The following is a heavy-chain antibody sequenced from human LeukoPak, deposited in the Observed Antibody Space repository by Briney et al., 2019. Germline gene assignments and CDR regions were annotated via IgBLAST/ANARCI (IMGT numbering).Heavy chain of an antibody. Sequence: SETLSLTCTVSGYSISSGYYWGWIRQPPGKGLEWIGSIYHSGSTYYNPSLKSRVTISVDTSKNQFSLKLSSVTAADTAFYYCARLMDWYFDLWGRGTLVTVSS. D-gene: IGHD5-24*01. J-gene: IGHJ2*01. CDR2: IYHSGST. CDR1: GYSISSGYY. V-gene: IGHV4-38-2*02. CDR3: ARLMDWYFDL.